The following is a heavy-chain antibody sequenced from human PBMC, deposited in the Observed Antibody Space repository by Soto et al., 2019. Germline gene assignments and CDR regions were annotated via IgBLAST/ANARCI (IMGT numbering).Heavy chain of an antibody. Sequence: PSETLSLTCTVSGGSISSGGYYWSWIRQHPGKGLEWIGYIYYSGSTYYNPSLKSRVTISVDTSKNQFSLKLSSVTAADTAVYYCARGKQQLVFEFDYWGQGTLVTVSS. V-gene: IGHV4-31*03. D-gene: IGHD6-13*01. CDR3: ARGKQQLVFEFDY. CDR1: GGSISSGGYY. J-gene: IGHJ4*02. CDR2: IYYSGST.